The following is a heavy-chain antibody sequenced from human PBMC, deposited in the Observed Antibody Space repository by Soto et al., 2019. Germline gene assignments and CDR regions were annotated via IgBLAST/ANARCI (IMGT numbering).Heavy chain of an antibody. Sequence: QAQLVQSGAEVRKPGSSVRVSCRASGGPFTRYAVSWVRQAPGQELEWIGGVTHIAETTNYAHKFRRRLCITPDESPYKVHMELRRLKSDDPAVYFCARGVAPGQTAEHYAFDIWGQGSRVTVSS. V-gene: IGHV1-69*01. D-gene: IGHD3-3*01. CDR3: ARGVAPGQTAEHYAFDI. CDR2: VTHIAETT. CDR1: GGPFTRYA. J-gene: IGHJ3*02.